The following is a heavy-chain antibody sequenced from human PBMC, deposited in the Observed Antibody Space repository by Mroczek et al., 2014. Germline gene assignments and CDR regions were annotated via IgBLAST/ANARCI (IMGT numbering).Heavy chain of an antibody. J-gene: IGHJ4*02. CDR3: ARDLDYYYDSSGYRDY. CDR1: GFTFSSYA. D-gene: IGHD3-22*01. CDR2: ISYDGSNK. Sequence: VQLVQSGGGVVQPGRSLRLSCAASGFTFSSYAMHWVRQAPGKGLEWVAVISYDGSNKYYADSVKGRFTISRDNSKNTLYLQMNSLRAEDTAVYYCARDLDYYYDSSGYRDYWGQGTLVTVSS. V-gene: IGHV3-30-3*01.